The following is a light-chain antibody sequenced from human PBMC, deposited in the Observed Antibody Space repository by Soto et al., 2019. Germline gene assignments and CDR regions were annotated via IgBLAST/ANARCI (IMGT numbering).Light chain of an antibody. CDR2: GAS. J-gene: IGKJ5*01. V-gene: IGKV3D-20*02. CDR3: QQRSSWPLT. CDR1: QSVSSSY. Sequence: ELVLTQSPATLSLSPGARATLSCGASQSVSSSYLAWCQQRPGQAPRLIIYGASTRAAGIPDRFSVIVSGTDLTITIRSLEPEDGEIYDGQQRSSWPLTFGQGTRLEIK.